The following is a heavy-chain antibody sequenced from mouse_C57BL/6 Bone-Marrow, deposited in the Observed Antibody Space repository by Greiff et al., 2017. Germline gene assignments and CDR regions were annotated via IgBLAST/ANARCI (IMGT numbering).Heavy chain of an antibody. CDR1: GYTFTSYG. J-gene: IGHJ4*01. Sequence: VQVVESGAELARPGASVKLSCKASGYTFTSYGISWVKQRPGQGLEWIGEIYPRSGNTYYNEKFKGKATLTADKSSSTAYMELRSLTSEGSAVYLCAGAYITTGGAPYYAMDYWGQGTTVTVSS. CDR3: AGAYITTGGAPYYAMDY. D-gene: IGHD1-1*01. CDR2: IYPRSGNT. V-gene: IGHV1-81*01.